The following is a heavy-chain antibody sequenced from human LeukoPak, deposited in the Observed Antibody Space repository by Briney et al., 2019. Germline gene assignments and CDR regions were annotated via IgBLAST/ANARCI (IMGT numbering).Heavy chain of an antibody. CDR2: IFPGDSQT. D-gene: IGHD1-1*01. CDR3: ARFSASALEKSWCDP. V-gene: IGHV5-51*01. CDR1: GYRFSDWW. Sequence: GESLKISCTGSGYRFSDWWIGWMRQMPGKGLEWMGIIFPGDSQTRYSPSFQGQVTISADKSISTAYLQWSSLKASDSGIYYCARFSASALEKSWCDPWGQGTLVTVSS. J-gene: IGHJ5*02.